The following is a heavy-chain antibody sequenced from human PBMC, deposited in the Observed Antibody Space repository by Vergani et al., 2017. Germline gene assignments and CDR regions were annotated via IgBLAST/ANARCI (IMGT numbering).Heavy chain of an antibody. CDR3: TVAGGAPLRLDT. CDR2: FDTEDGKS. CDR1: GYSLTELS. V-gene: IGHV1-24*01. Sequence: QVQLVQSGAEVREPRASVKVSCQVSGYSLTELSLHWVRQAPGKGLEWMGGFDTEDGKSIYAQNFQVIVTMTEHASTDKGYMELSSMRSEDTAIYYCTVAGGAPLRLDTWGQGTLVIVSS. J-gene: IGHJ5*02. D-gene: IGHD1-26*01.